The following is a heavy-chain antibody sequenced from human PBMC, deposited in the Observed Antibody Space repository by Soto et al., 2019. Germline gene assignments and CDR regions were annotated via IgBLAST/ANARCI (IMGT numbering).Heavy chain of an antibody. CDR3: ALSRDCSGGRMDV. Sequence: GSGPTLVNTTQTLTLTCTFSGFSLNTRGMCVSWIRQPPGKALEWLALVDWDGDTYYSTSLKTRLTISKDTPKNRVVLTVTNMDPVDTATYYCALSRDCSGGRMDVWGQGTSVTVSS. CDR1: GFSLNTRGMC. CDR2: VDWDGDT. J-gene: IGHJ6*02. D-gene: IGHD2-15*01. V-gene: IGHV2-70*01.